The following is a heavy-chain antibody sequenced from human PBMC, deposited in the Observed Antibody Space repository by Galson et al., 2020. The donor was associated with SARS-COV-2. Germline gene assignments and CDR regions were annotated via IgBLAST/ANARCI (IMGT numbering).Heavy chain of an antibody. Sequence: ASVKVSCKASGYTFTGYYMHWVRQAPGQGLEWMGWINPNSGGTNYAQKFQGRVTMTRDTSISTAYMELSRLRSDDTAVYYCASEAAEGQWRLGMDVWGQGTTVTVSS. CDR1: GYTFTGYY. CDR3: ASEAAEGQWRLGMDV. V-gene: IGHV1-2*02. CDR2: INPNSGGT. D-gene: IGHD6-19*01. J-gene: IGHJ6*02.